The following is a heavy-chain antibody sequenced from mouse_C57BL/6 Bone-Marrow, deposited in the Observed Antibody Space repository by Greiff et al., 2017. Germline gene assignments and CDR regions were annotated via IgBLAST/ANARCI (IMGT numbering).Heavy chain of an antibody. V-gene: IGHV1-15*01. CDR2: IDPETGGT. J-gene: IGHJ2*01. Sequence: QVQLQQSGAELVRPGASVTLSCKASGYTFTDYEMHWVKQTPVHGLEWIGAIDPETGGTAYNQKFKGTAILTADKSSSTAYMELRSLTSEDSAVYYCTRTATVFDYWGQGTTLTVSS. CDR3: TRTATVFDY. CDR1: GYTFTDYE. D-gene: IGHD1-2*01.